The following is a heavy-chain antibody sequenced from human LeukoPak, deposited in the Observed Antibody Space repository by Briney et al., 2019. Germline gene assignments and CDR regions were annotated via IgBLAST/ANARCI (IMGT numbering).Heavy chain of an antibody. CDR1: GGSISSAAYY. J-gene: IGHJ4*02. D-gene: IGHD5-18*01. Sequence: SETLSLTCTVPGGSISSAAYYWNWIRQHPGKGLEWIGYIYHSGITNYNPSLKSRVTISVDMSKNQFSLKLSSVTAADTAVYYCARDRGYSYVVDSWGQGTLVTVSS. CDR3: ARDRGYSYVVDS. CDR2: IYHSGIT. V-gene: IGHV4-31*03.